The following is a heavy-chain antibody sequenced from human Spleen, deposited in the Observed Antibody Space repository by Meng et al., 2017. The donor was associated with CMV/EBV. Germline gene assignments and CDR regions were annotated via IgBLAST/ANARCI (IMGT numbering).Heavy chain of an antibody. CDR3: ARDTNANYNFWSGGSRAYAMDV. CDR1: GFTFSDYY. CDR2: ISSSGSTI. J-gene: IGHJ6*02. D-gene: IGHD3-3*01. V-gene: IGHV3-11*04. Sequence: GESLKISCAASGFTFSDYYMSWIRQAPGKGLEWVSYISSSGSTIYYADSVKGRFTISRDNAKNSLYLQMNSLRAEDTAIYYCARDTNANYNFWSGGSRAYAMDVWGQGTTVTVSS.